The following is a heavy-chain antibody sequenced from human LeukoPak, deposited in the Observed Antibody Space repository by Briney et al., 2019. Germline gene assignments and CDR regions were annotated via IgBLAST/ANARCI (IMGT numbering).Heavy chain of an antibody. CDR2: ISGDGGST. D-gene: IGHD3-10*01. Sequence: GGSLRLSCAASGFTFDDYAMHWVRHAPGKGLEWVSLISGDGGSTYYADSVKGLFTISRDNTKNSLYLQMNSLRTEDTALYYCAKDKVGEPGYYYYYYRIDFWGQGTTVTVSS. CDR3: AKDKVGEPGYYYYYYRIDF. CDR1: GFTFDDYA. V-gene: IGHV3-43*02. J-gene: IGHJ6*02.